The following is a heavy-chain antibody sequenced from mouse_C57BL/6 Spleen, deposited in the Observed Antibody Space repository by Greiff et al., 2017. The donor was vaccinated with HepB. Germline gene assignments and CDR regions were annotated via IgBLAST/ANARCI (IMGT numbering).Heavy chain of an antibody. CDR2: IDPEDGDT. V-gene: IGHV14-1*01. CDR3: TTSYGSSYDYFDY. D-gene: IGHD1-1*01. J-gene: IGHJ2*01. Sequence: EVKVVESGAELVRPGASVKLSCTASGFNIKDYYMHWVKQRPEQGLEWIGRIDPEDGDTEYAPKFQGKATMTADTSSNTAYLQLSSLTSEDTAVYYCTTSYGSSYDYFDYWGQGTTLTVSS. CDR1: GFNIKDYY.